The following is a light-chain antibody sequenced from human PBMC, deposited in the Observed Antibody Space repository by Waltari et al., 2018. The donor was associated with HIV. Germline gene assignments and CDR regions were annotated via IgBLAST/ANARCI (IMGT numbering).Light chain of an antibody. CDR3: QQYNNWPGIT. CDR1: QGINNN. V-gene: IGKV3-15*01. Sequence: EILLTQSPAPLSVSPGDRPTLSCRARQGINNNVAWYQQNPGQAPRLLIYGASTGATGVPARFSGSGAGTEFTLTISSLQSEDFAVYYCQQYNNWPGITFGPGTKVDIK. J-gene: IGKJ3*01. CDR2: GAS.